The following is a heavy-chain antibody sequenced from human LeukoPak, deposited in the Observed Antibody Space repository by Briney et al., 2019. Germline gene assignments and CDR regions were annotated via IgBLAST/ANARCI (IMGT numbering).Heavy chain of an antibody. CDR3: ARGIVVIPAAPEGWFDP. J-gene: IGHJ5*02. D-gene: IGHD2-2*01. CDR1: GGSISSGDYY. V-gene: IGHV4-30-2*01. Sequence: PSQTLSLTCTVSGGSISSGDYYWNWIRQPPGKGLEWIGYIYHSGSTYYNPSLKSRVTISVDRSKNQFSLKLSSVTAADTAVYYCARGIVVIPAAPEGWFDPWGQGTLVTVSS. CDR2: IYHSGST.